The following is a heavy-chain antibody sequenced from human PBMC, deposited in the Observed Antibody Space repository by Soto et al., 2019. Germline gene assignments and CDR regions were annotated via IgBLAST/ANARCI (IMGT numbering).Heavy chain of an antibody. J-gene: IGHJ6*03. D-gene: IGHD3-16*01. CDR2: IWYDGSNK. CDR3: ARGSGHNYYYMDV. V-gene: IGHV3-33*01. CDR1: GFTFSSYG. Sequence: GGSLRLSCAASGFTFSSYGMHWVRQAPGKGLEWVAVIWYDGSNKFYADSVKGRFTISRDNSKNTLDLQMNSLRDEDTAVYYCARGSGHNYYYMDVWGKGTTVTVSS.